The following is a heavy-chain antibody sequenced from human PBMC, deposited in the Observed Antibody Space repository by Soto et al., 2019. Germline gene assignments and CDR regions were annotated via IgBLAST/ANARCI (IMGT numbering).Heavy chain of an antibody. V-gene: IGHV2-5*02. Sequence: QITLKESGPTLVKPTQTLTLTCACSGFSIRNSGVAVGWIRQPPGKALEWLALIHWDDDKRYSPSLKSRLSITIDTTKNVVVLTMTNMAPVDTGTYYCAYGAVSFNHGYDVWGQGTLVTVPS. J-gene: IGHJ4*02. D-gene: IGHD2-2*03. CDR1: GFSIRNSGVA. CDR3: AYGAVSFNHGYDV. CDR2: IHWDDDK.